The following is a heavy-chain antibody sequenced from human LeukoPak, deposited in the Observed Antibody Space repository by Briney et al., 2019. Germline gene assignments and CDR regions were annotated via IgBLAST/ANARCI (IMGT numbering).Heavy chain of an antibody. V-gene: IGHV3-7*01. Sequence: GGSLRLPCAASGFTFSAYWMSWFRQATGKGLEWVSIISEDGSEEYYVPSVKGRFTISRDNASNSVYLQMNSLRAEDTSVYYCARAPSRRYTYGYGDFWGQGILVTVSS. J-gene: IGHJ4*02. D-gene: IGHD5-18*01. CDR1: GFTFSAYW. CDR2: ISEDGSEE. CDR3: ARAPSRRYTYGYGDF.